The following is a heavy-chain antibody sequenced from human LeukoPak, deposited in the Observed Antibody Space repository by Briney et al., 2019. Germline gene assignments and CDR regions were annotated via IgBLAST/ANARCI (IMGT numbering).Heavy chain of an antibody. CDR2: ISSSGSTI. D-gene: IGHD3-9*01. CDR3: ARGGGYDILTGYYYPHYFDY. V-gene: IGHV3-48*03. Sequence: GGSLTLSCAASGFTFSSYEMNWVRQAPGKGLEWVSYISSSGSTIYYADSVKGRFTISRDNAKNSLYLQMNSLRAEDTAVYYCARGGGYDILTGYYYPHYFDYWGQGTLVTVSS. J-gene: IGHJ4*02. CDR1: GFTFSSYE.